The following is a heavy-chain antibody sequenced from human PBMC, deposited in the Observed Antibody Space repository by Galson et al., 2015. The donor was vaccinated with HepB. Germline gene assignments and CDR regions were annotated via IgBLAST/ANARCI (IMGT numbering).Heavy chain of an antibody. J-gene: IGHJ6*02. V-gene: IGHV5-10-1*01. D-gene: IGHD6-13*01. CDR2: IDPSDSYT. Sequence: QSGAEVKKPGESLRISCKGSGYSFTSYWISWVRQMPGKGLEWMGRIDPSDSYTNYSPSFQGHVTISADKSISTAYLQWSSLKASDTAMYYCARRERPLGIAAAGPREGYYGMDVWGQGTTVTVSS. CDR1: GYSFTSYW. CDR3: ARRERPLGIAAAGPREGYYGMDV.